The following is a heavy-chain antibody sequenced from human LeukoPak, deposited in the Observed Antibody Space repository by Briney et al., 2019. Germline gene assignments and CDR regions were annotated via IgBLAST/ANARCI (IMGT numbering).Heavy chain of an antibody. V-gene: IGHV2-5*02. J-gene: IGHJ3*01. CDR3: AHRHYYQRGGAFDV. Sequence: SGPTLVNPTQTLTLTCTFSGFSLSTGGMGVGWIRQPPGKALEWLALIYWDDDKRYSPSLKSRLTITKDTSKNQVVLIMTKMDPVDTATYFCAHRHYYQRGGAFDVWGQGTMVTVSS. D-gene: IGHD3-10*01. CDR2: IYWDDDK. CDR1: GFSLSTGGMG.